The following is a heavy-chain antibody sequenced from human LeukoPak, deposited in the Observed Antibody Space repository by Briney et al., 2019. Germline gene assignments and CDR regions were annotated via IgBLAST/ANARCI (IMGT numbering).Heavy chain of an antibody. CDR1: GGSISSGGYY. V-gene: IGHV4-39*07. Sequence: SETLSLTCTVSGGSISSGGYYWSWIRQPPGKGLEWIGSIYYSGSTYYNPSLKSRVTISVDTSKNQFSLKLSSVTAADTAVYYCARVRSYGSGSYPYYFDYWGQGTLVTVSS. CDR2: IYYSGST. D-gene: IGHD3-10*01. CDR3: ARVRSYGSGSYPYYFDY. J-gene: IGHJ4*02.